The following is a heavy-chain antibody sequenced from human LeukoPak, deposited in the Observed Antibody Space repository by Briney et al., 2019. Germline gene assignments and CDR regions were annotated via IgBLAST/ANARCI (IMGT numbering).Heavy chain of an antibody. J-gene: IGHJ4*02. CDR1: GGSISSSSYY. D-gene: IGHD1-26*01. Sequence: KTSEALSLTCTVSGGSISSSSYYWGWIRQPPGKGLEWIGSIYHSGSTYYNPSLKSRVTISVDTSKNQFSLKLSSVTAADTAVYYCARHPEGGSSDYWGQGTLVTVSS. CDR3: ARHPEGGSSDY. CDR2: IYHSGST. V-gene: IGHV4-39*01.